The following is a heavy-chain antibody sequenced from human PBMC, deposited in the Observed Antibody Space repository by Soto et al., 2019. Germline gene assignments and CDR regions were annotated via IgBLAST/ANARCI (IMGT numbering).Heavy chain of an antibody. Sequence: GALRLSCSASGFSFRDSAMHWVRQAPGKRLEYVSAISTNGRSTYYADSVKGRFTISRDNSKNTVHLQMSSLRTEDTAVYYCLRDIFGVVIFDSWGQGTPVTVSS. CDR2: ISTNGRST. D-gene: IGHD3-3*01. V-gene: IGHV3-64D*06. CDR3: LRDIFGVVIFDS. J-gene: IGHJ4*02. CDR1: GFSFRDSA.